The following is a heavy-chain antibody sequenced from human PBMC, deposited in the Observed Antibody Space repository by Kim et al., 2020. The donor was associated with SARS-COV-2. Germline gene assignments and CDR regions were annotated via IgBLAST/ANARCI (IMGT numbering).Heavy chain of an antibody. CDR3: ARDVSKGYFSSTSCGDYYYYMDV. D-gene: IGHD2-2*01. V-gene: IGHV4-30-4*01. J-gene: IGHJ6*03. CDR2: IYYSGST. Sequence: SETLSLTCTVSGGSISSGDYYWSWIRQPPGKGLEWIGYIYYSGSTYYNPSLKSRVTISVDTSKNQFSLKLSSVTAADTAVYYCARDVSKGYFSSTSCGDYYYYMDVWGKGTTVTVSS. CDR1: GGSISSGDYY.